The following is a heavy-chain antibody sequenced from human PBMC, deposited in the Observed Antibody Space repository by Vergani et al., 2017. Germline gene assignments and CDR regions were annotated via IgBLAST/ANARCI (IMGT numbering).Heavy chain of an antibody. Sequence: QVQLVESGGGLVKPGGSLRLSCAASGFSFSDHYMTWIRQAPGKGLEWVSYISNSGNTIEYADSVKGRFSISRDNAKSSLFLQLDSLRAEDTAVYYCARGHRDYYNYPGTVDIWGRGAMVTVSS. CDR1: GFSFSDHY. CDR2: ISNSGNTI. D-gene: IGHD5-24*01. V-gene: IGHV3-11*01. CDR3: ARGHRDYYNYPGTVDI. J-gene: IGHJ3*02.